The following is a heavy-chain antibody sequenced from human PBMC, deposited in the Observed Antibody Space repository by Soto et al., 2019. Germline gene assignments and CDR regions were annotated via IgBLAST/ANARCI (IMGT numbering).Heavy chain of an antibody. D-gene: IGHD6-25*01. J-gene: IGHJ6*02. CDR1: GYTFTSYY. CDR2: INPSGGST. Sequence: QVQLVQSGAEVKKPGASVKVSCKASGYTFTSYYIHWVRQAPGQGLEWMGIINPSGGSTSYAQKFQGRVTMTRDTSTSRVYMELSSLRSEDTAVYYCARPSKSSAYGMDVWGQGTTVTVSS. V-gene: IGHV1-46*01. CDR3: ARPSKSSAYGMDV.